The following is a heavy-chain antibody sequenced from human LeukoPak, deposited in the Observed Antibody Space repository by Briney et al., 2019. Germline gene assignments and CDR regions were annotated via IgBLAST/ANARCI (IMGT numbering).Heavy chain of an antibody. J-gene: IGHJ4*02. CDR1: GGSISSSSYY. CDR2: IYYSGST. D-gene: IGHD3-22*01. V-gene: IGHV4-39*01. Sequence: SETLSLTCIVSGGSISSSSYYWGWIRQPPGKGLEWIGSIYYSGSTYYNPSLKSRVTISVDTSKNLFSLKLSSVTAADTAVYYCARQGYTYYYDSSGYYPFDYWGQGTLVTVSS. CDR3: ARQGYTYYYDSSGYYPFDY.